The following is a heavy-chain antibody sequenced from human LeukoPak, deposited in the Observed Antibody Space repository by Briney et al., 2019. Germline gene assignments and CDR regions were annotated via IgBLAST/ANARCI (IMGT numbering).Heavy chain of an antibody. CDR2: ISSSSSTI. CDR3: ARDGRRITMIVVAFDY. D-gene: IGHD3-22*01. V-gene: IGHV3-48*01. Sequence: GGSLRLSCAASGFTFSSYAMSWVRQAPGKGLEWVSYISSSSSTIYYADSVKGRFTISRDNAKNSLYLQMNSLRAEDTAVYYCARDGRRITMIVVAFDYWGQGTLVTVSS. CDR1: GFTFSSYA. J-gene: IGHJ4*02.